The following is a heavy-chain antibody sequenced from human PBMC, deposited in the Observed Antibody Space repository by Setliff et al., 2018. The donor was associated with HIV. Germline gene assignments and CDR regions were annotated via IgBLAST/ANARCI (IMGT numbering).Heavy chain of an antibody. Sequence: SVQVSCKAAGGTFSSYAISWVRQAAGQGIEWMGGIIPILGTTNYAQNFQGRVTITADESTSTAYMELNTLRSEDTAIYYCAREGRPYYDSGRKWLDTWCQGTLVTVSS. CDR2: IIPILGTT. V-gene: IGHV1-69*13. CDR1: GGTFSSYA. D-gene: IGHD3-10*01. J-gene: IGHJ5*02. CDR3: AREGRPYYDSGRKWLDT.